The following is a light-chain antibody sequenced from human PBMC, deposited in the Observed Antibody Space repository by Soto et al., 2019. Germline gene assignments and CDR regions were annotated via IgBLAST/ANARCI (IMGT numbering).Light chain of an antibody. CDR3: QQYNSYSWT. J-gene: IGKJ1*01. CDR1: QNINSW. Sequence: DIQMTQSPSTLSSSLGDRVTLTCRASQNINSWLAWYQQKPGKAPNLLIYEASSLASGVPSRFGGSGSGTEFTLTISSLQPDDFATYYCQQYNSYSWTFGQGTKVDIK. CDR2: EAS. V-gene: IGKV1-5*03.